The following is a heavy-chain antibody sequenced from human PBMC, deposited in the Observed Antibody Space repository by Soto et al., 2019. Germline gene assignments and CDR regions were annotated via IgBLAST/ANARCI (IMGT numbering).Heavy chain of an antibody. J-gene: IGHJ6*03. CDR2: MNPNSGNT. D-gene: IGHD3-9*01. CDR1: GYTFTSYD. Sequence: QVQLVQSGAEVKKPGTSVKVSCKASGYTFTSYDINWVRQASGQGLEWMGWMNPNSGNTGYAQKFQGGVTMTRNTSISTAYMELSSLRSEDTAVYYCARGTVGSSDWLADYYMDVWGKGTTVTVSS. CDR3: ARGTVGSSDWLADYYMDV. V-gene: IGHV1-8*01.